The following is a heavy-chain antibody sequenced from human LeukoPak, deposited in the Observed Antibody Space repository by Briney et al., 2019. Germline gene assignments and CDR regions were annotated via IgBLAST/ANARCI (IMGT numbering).Heavy chain of an antibody. CDR3: GRGLTGDAYDI. D-gene: IGHD2-8*02. CDR1: GFSFSDYY. J-gene: IGHJ3*02. Sequence: GGSLRLSCTASGFSFSDYYMSWIRQAPGKGLEWISYISSSGKTIYYADSVKGRFTTSRDNAEKSLYLQMDSLTADDTAVYYCGRGLTGDAYDIWGPGTMVTVSS. CDR2: ISSSGKTI. V-gene: IGHV3-11*01.